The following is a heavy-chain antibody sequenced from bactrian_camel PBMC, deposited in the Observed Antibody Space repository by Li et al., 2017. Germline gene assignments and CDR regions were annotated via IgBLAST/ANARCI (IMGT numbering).Heavy chain of an antibody. Sequence: HVQLVESGGGLVQPGGSLRLSCAARGVTYSTYCMAWFRQAPGKEREGVATIDSYGRTTYEDPVKGRFTISSDNAKNTLYLQMNSLKPEDTAMYYCAADLYRRTCLTNEAAFGYWGQGTQVTVS. CDR1: GVTYSTYC. J-gene: IGHJ6*01. CDR3: AADLYRRTCLTNEAAFGY. V-gene: IGHV3S53*01. CDR2: IDSYGRT.